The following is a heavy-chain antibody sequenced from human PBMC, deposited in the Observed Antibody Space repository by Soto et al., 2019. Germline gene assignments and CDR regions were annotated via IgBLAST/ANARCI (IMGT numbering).Heavy chain of an antibody. CDR2: MNPNSGST. D-gene: IGHD3-10*01. CDR1: GYTFTSYD. J-gene: IGHJ5*02. V-gene: IGHV1-8*01. CDR3: ARGSRLWFGELTGSDP. Sequence: QVQLVQSGAEVKKPGASVKVSCKASGYTFTSYDINWVRQATGQGLEWMGWMNPNSGSTGYAQKFQGRVTMTRNTSISTAYMELSSLRSEDTAVYYCARGSRLWFGELTGSDPWGQGTLVTVSS.